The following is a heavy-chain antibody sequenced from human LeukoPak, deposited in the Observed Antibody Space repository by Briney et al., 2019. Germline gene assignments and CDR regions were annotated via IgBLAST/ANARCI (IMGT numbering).Heavy chain of an antibody. J-gene: IGHJ6*01. CDR2: IYYSGST. V-gene: IGHV4-59*01. D-gene: IGHD3-22*01. CDR3: ARDFGYYDSSDRYYYGMDV. Sequence: SETLSLTCTVSGGSISSYYWSWIRQPPGKGLEWIGYIYYSGSTNYNPSLKSRVTISVDTSKNQFSLKLSSVTAADTAVYCCARDFGYYDSSDRYYYGMDVWGQGTTVTVSS. CDR1: GGSISSYY.